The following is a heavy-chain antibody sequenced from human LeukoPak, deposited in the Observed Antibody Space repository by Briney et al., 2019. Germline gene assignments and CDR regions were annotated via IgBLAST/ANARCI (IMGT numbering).Heavy chain of an antibody. CDR3: ARSSVALPTPRSEYFQH. V-gene: IGHV1-18*01. CDR2: ISAYNGNT. Sequence: ASVKVSCKASGYTFTSYGISLVRQAPGQGGEGMGWISAYNGNTNYAQKLQGTVTMTTDTSTSTAYMVLRSLRSDDTAVYYCARSSVALPTPRSEYFQHLGQGTLVTVSS. D-gene: IGHD6-19*01. J-gene: IGHJ1*01. CDR1: GYTFTSYG.